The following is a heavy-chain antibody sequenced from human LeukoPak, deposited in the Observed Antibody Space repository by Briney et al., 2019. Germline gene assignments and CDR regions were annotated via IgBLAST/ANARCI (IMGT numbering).Heavy chain of an antibody. CDR2: ISTYNGRT. J-gene: IGHJ4*02. Sequence: ASVKVSCKASGYTFTSYGISWVRQAPGQGLEWMGWISTYNGRTNYAPNFQDRVTMTSDRSTSTAYMELRSLRSDDTAVYYCARLNSTHLFDTIYHQLDYWGREPWSPSPQ. D-gene: IGHD2/OR15-2a*01. V-gene: IGHV1-18*01. CDR3: ARLNSTHLFDTIYHQLDY. CDR1: GYTFTSYG.